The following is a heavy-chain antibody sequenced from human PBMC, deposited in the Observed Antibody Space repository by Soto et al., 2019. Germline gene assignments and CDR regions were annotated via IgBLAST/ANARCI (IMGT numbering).Heavy chain of an antibody. V-gene: IGHV3-23*01. CDR2: ISGCGGST. Sequence: GALRLSCAASGFTFSSYAMSWVRQAPGRGLEWVSAISGCGGSTYYADSVKGRFTISRDNSKNTLYLQMNSLRAEDTAVYYCAKEAAGDDAFVIWGQGTMVTVSS. CDR1: GFTFSSYA. D-gene: IGHD6-13*01. J-gene: IGHJ3*02. CDR3: AKEAAGDDAFVI.